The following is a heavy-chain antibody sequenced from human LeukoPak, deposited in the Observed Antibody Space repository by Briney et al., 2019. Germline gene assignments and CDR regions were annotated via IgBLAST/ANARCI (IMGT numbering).Heavy chain of an antibody. CDR2: IKSKSDGGAI. J-gene: IGHJ4*02. V-gene: IGHV3-15*07. D-gene: IGHD4/OR15-4a*01. CDR1: GFTFGNAW. Sequence: GGSLRLSCAASGFTFGNAWMSWVRQTPGKGLEWVGRIKSKSDGGAIDYAAPVKGRFTISRDDSESTMYLEMNSLKTEDTAVYYCTSRGHCAGASCYWGQGTLVTVSS. CDR3: TSRGHCAGASCY.